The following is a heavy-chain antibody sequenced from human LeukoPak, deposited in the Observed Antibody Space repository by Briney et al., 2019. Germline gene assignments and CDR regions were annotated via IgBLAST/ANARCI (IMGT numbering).Heavy chain of an antibody. CDR1: GGSISSSSYY. CDR2: IYYSGST. J-gene: IGHJ4*02. V-gene: IGHV4-39*02. D-gene: IGHD3-22*01. CDR3: ARESFGNYDRRARYFDY. Sequence: PSETLSLTCTVSGGSISSSSYYWGWIRQPPGKGLEGIGSIYYSGSTYYNPSLKSRVTISVDTSKNQFSLKLSSVTAADTAVYYRARESFGNYDRRARYFDYWGQGTLVTVSS.